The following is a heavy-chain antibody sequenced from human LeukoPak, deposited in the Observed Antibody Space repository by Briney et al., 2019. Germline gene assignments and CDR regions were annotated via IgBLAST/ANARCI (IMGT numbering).Heavy chain of an antibody. D-gene: IGHD3-22*01. CDR3: ARGNYYDSSAPNY. J-gene: IGHJ4*02. V-gene: IGHV4-30-4*08. CDR1: GGSISNGDHY. Sequence: SETLSLTCTVSGGSISNGDHYWSWIRQHPGKGLEWIGHIYYSGSTYYNPSLKSRVTISVDTSKNQFSLKLSSVTAADTAVYYCARGNYYDSSAPNYWGQGTLVTVSS. CDR2: IYYSGST.